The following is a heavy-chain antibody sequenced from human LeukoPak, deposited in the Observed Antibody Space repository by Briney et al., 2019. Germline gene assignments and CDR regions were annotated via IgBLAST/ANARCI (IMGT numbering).Heavy chain of an antibody. CDR3: APGNDFWSGS. D-gene: IGHD3-3*01. J-gene: IGHJ5*02. CDR1: GGTFSSYA. CDR2: IIPIFGTA. V-gene: IGHV1-69*05. Sequence: SVKLSCKASGGTFSSYAISWVRQAPGQGLEWMGRIIPIFGTANYAQKFQGRVTITTDESTSTAYMELSSLRSEDTAVYYCAPGNDFWSGSWGQGTLVTVSS.